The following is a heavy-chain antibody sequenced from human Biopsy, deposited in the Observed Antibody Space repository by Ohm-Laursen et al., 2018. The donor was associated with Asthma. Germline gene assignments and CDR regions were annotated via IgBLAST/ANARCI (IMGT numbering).Heavy chain of an antibody. J-gene: IGHJ4*02. V-gene: IGHV3-30*18. CDR1: GFTFSNYG. D-gene: IGHD1-26*01. CDR2: ISFDGSNK. Sequence: SLRLSCSASGFTFSNYGMHWVRQAPGKGLEWVAVISFDGSNKDFADSVKGRFTISRDNSKNAMYLEMNSLRAEDTAVYYCAKDVFPGWELRRGPDYWGQGTLVTVSS. CDR3: AKDVFPGWELRRGPDY.